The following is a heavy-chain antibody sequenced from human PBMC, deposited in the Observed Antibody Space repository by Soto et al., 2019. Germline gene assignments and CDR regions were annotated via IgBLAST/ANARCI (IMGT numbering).Heavy chain of an antibody. V-gene: IGHV3-15*01. CDR1: GFTFTYAW. CDR2: IKAKTDGGTI. J-gene: IGHJ5*02. CDR3: TTDGGYNFGYWFEP. Sequence: GGSLRLSCATSGFTFTYAWMSWVRQAPGKGLEWIGRIKAKTDGGTIDYAAPVKGRFTISRDDSKNTLYLQMNSLKTEDSGMYYCTTDGGYNFGYWFEPWGQGTQVTVSS. D-gene: IGHD5-18*01.